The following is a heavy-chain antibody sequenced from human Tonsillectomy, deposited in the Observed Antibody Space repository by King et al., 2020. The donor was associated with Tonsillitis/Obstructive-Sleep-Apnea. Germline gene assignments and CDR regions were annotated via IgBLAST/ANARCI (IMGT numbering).Heavy chain of an antibody. CDR2: IYPGDSDT. V-gene: IGHV5-51*01. CDR1: GYSFTSYW. CDR3: ARLPYYDFWSGYYKEGYYYYYMDV. D-gene: IGHD3-3*01. Sequence: QLVQSGAEVKKPGESLKISCKGSGYSFTSYWIGWLRQMPGKGLEWMGIIYPGDSDTRYSPSFQGQVTISADKSISTAYLQWSSLKASDTAMYYCARLPYYDFWSGYYKEGYYYYYMDVWGKGTTVTVSS. J-gene: IGHJ6*03.